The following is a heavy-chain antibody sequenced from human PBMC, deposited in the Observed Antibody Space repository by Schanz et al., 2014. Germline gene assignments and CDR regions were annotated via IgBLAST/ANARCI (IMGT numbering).Heavy chain of an antibody. CDR1: GGTFSSYG. J-gene: IGHJ5*01. V-gene: IGHV1-69*01. CDR2: IIPIFGTA. D-gene: IGHD3-3*01. CDR3: AAKVNVGVENWLVS. Sequence: KASGGTFSSYGISCVRQAPGQGLEWMGGIIPIFGTANYAQKFQVRVTITAYSSSRTAYMDPRSLRSVHTAVYYRAAKVNVGVENWLVSWGQG.